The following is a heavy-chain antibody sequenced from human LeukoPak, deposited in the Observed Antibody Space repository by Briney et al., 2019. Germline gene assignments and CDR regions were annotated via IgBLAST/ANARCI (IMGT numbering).Heavy chain of an antibody. D-gene: IGHD2-2*01. J-gene: IGHJ4*02. CDR2: ISWNSGSI. CDR3: AKGYCSSTSCFPDY. V-gene: IGHV3-9*01. CDR1: GFTFDDYA. Sequence: GRSLRLSCAASGFTFDDYAMHWVRQAPGKGLEWVSGISWNSGSIGYADSVKGRFTISRDNAKNSLYLQMNILRPEDTALYYCAKGYCSSTSCFPDYWGQGTLVTVSS.